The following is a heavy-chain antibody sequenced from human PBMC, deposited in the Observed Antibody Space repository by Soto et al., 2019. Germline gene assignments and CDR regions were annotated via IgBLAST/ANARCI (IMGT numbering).Heavy chain of an antibody. CDR1: GFFFSSYT. J-gene: IGHJ4*02. D-gene: IGHD2-2*01. V-gene: IGHV3-23*01. CDR2: FSATSENT. CDR3: ARARDQQRVRTPFDY. Sequence: EVQLLESGGGLVQPGGSLRLSCVGSGFFFSSYTMTWVRQAPGKGLEWVSSFSATSENTYYADSVRGRFTISRDNSKNTLFLTICSLKAKDTAMYYCARARDQQRVRTPFDYWGQGTLVIASS.